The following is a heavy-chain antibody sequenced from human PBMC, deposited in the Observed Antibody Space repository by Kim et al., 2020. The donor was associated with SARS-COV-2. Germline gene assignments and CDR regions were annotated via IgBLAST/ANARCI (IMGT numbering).Heavy chain of an antibody. J-gene: IGHJ6*02. CDR1: GFTFSSYG. D-gene: IGHD2-2*01. CDR2: ISYDGSNK. Sequence: GGSLRLSCAASGFTFSSYGMHWVRQAPGKGLEWVAVISYDGSNKYYADSVKGRFTISRDNSKNTLYLQMNSLRAEDTAVYYCAKADVPAAPDYYYYGMYVWGQGTTVTVSS. CDR3: AKADVPAAPDYYYYGMYV. V-gene: IGHV3-30*18.